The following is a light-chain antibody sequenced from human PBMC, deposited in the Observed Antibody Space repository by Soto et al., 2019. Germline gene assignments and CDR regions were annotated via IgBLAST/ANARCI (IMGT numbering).Light chain of an antibody. V-gene: IGKV4-1*01. CDR1: KIVLYSSSNKNY. J-gene: IGKJ4*01. CDR2: WAS. Sequence: MVMTQSSYSLSLSLGKRATINWTSSKIVLYSSSNKNYLAWYQQKAGQPPRLLINWASTRDSGVPDRFSGSGSGTDFTLTISSLQAEDAAVYSCQQYFRTPITSAGRAKVDI. CDR3: QQYFRTPIT.